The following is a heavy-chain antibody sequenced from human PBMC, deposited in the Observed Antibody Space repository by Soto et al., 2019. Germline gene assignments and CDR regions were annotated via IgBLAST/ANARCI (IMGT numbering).Heavy chain of an antibody. V-gene: IGHV4-59*01. CDR1: GGSISSYY. CDR2: IYYSGST. J-gene: IGHJ5*02. D-gene: IGHD3-10*01. CDR3: ARAPPLWFGELLGWFDP. Sequence: PSETLSLTCTVSGGSISSYYWSWIRQPPGKGLEWIGYIYYSGSTNYNPSLKSRVTISVDTSKNQFSLKLSSVTAADTAVYYCARAPPLWFGELLGWFDPWGQGTLVTVS.